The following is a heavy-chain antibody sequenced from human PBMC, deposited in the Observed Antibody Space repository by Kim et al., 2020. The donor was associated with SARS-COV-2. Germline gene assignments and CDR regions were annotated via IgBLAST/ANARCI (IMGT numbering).Heavy chain of an antibody. CDR1: GFTFSSYA. J-gene: IGHJ4*02. Sequence: GGSLRLSCAASGFTFSSYAMSWVRQAPGKGLEWVSAISGSGGSTYYADSVKGRFTISRDNSKNTLYLQMNSLRAEDTAVYYCAKAPHYDFWGDIDYWGQGTLVTVSS. V-gene: IGHV3-23*01. CDR2: ISGSGGST. CDR3: AKAPHYDFWGDIDY. D-gene: IGHD3-3*01.